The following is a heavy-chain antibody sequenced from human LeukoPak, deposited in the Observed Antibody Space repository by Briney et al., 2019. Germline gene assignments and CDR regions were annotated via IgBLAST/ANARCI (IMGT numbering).Heavy chain of an antibody. D-gene: IGHD3-10*01. Sequence: SETLSLTCTVSGGSISSSPYYWGWIRQPPGKGLEWIGSIYYSGNTYYNPSLKRRVTISVDTSKNQFFLKLRSVTATDTAVYYCARHSGGSGSDNAFDIWGQGTMVTVSS. J-gene: IGHJ3*02. CDR3: ARHSGGSGSDNAFDI. CDR1: GGSISSSPYY. CDR2: IYYSGNT. V-gene: IGHV4-39*01.